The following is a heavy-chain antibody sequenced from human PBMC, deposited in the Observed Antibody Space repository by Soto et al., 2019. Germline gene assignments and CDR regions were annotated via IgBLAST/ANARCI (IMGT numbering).Heavy chain of an antibody. J-gene: IGHJ4*02. CDR3: AKAGYYDTSGSKGFDY. Sequence: GGSLRLSCAASGFTFSSYAMSWVRQAPGKGLEWVSAIGGSGGSTYYADSVKGRFTISRDNSKYTLYLQMNSLRAEDTAVYYCAKAGYYDTSGSKGFDYWGQGTLVTVFS. CDR2: IGGSGGST. V-gene: IGHV3-23*01. CDR1: GFTFSSYA. D-gene: IGHD3-22*01.